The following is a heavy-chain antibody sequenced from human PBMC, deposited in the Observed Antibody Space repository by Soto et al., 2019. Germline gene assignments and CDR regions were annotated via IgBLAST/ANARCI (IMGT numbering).Heavy chain of an antibody. D-gene: IGHD6-13*01. CDR3: AKGDSSWSYFDF. Sequence: GGSLILSCAPSGFIFTIFAMSCVRQAPGKGREWVSIISGSVGGTYYADSVKGRFTISRDNSKNTLYLQVNSLRAEDTAVYYCAKGDSSWSYFDFWGQGT. CDR2: ISGSVGGT. J-gene: IGHJ4*02. V-gene: IGHV3-23*01. CDR1: GFIFTIFA.